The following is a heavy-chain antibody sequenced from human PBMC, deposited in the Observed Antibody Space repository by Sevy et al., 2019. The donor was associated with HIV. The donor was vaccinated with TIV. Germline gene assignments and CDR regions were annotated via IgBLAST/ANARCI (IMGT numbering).Heavy chain of an antibody. J-gene: IGHJ4*02. Sequence: GGSLRLSCAASGFSLSNHAMSWVRQAPGKGLEWMSTKTGSAGVTYYADSGKGRFTISRDNSKNTLFLQMNSLRAEDTALYYCAKGRIPSIGTLGPFDSWGQGTLVTVSS. D-gene: IGHD6-6*01. V-gene: IGHV3-23*01. CDR1: GFSLSNHA. CDR2: KTGSAGVT. CDR3: AKGRIPSIGTLGPFDS.